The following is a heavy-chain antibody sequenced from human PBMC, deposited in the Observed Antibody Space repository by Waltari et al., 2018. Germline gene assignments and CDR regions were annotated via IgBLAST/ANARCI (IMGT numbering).Heavy chain of an antibody. CDR1: GGSISSSSSY. CDR2: IYYSGST. CDR3: ARQGDYDSSGYPIGYYYYYYMDV. Sequence: QLQLQESGPGLVKPSETLSLTCTVSGGSISSSSSYWGWIRPPPGKGLEWIGRIYYSGSTYYNPSLKSRVTISVDTSKNQFSLKLSSVTAADTAVYYCARQGDYDSSGYPIGYYYYYYMDVWGKGTTVTVSS. D-gene: IGHD3-22*01. J-gene: IGHJ6*03. V-gene: IGHV4-39*01.